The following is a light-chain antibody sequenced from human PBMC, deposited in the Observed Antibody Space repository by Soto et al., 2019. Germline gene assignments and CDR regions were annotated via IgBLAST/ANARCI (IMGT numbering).Light chain of an antibody. CDR1: SSDVGGYNY. Sequence: QSALTQPASVSGSPGQSITISCTGTSSDVGGYNYVSWYQQHPGKAPTLMIYDVSNRPSGVSNRCSGSKSGNTASLTISGLQAEDEADYYCTSYSSSSTLLFGGGTKLTVL. V-gene: IGLV2-14*01. J-gene: IGLJ2*01. CDR3: TSYSSSSTLL. CDR2: DVS.